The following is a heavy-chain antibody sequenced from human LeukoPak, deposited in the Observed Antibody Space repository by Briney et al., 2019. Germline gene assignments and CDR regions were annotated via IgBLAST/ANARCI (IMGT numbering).Heavy chain of an antibody. V-gene: IGHV3-30-3*01. CDR3: ARDWSNVVTAI. Sequence: PGGSLRLSCAASEFTFSSYAMHWVRQAPGKGLEWVAVISYDGSNKYYADSVKGRFTISRDSSKNTLYLQMNSLRAEDTAVYYCARDWSNVVTAIWGQGTLVTVSS. J-gene: IGHJ4*02. CDR1: EFTFSSYA. D-gene: IGHD3-22*01. CDR2: ISYDGSNK.